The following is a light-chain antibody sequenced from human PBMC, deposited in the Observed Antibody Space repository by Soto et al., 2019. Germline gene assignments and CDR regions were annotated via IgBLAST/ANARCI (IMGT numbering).Light chain of an antibody. CDR1: QNINNG. CDR3: LSYDSYSYS. Sequence: DIQMIQSPSTLSASVGDRVTITCRASQNINNGLAWYQQKPGRAPNLLIYKASILESGVPSRFSGSGSETEFTLTISSLQPDDFATYFCLSYDSYSYSFGQGTELEIK. V-gene: IGKV1-5*03. CDR2: KAS. J-gene: IGKJ2*03.